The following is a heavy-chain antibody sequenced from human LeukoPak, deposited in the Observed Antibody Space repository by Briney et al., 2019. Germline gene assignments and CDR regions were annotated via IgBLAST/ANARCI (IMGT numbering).Heavy chain of an antibody. J-gene: IGHJ4*02. CDR2: IQTDGNTK. CDR1: GFSFSRYG. D-gene: IGHD6-13*01. Sequence: GGSLRLSCAASGFSFSRYGIHWVRQAPGKGLEWVTFIQTDGNTKYYANSVRGRFTITRDNSKNTVSLQMNSLRAKDAGIYYCAREESSLVLGGLGYWGQGTLVSVSS. V-gene: IGHV3-30*02. CDR3: AREESSLVLGGLGY.